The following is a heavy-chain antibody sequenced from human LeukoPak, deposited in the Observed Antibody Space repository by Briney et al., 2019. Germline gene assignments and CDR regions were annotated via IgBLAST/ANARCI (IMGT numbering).Heavy chain of an antibody. D-gene: IGHD3-22*01. CDR3: ARVYYDSSGYYLDYLFDY. V-gene: IGHV1-18*01. J-gene: IGHJ4*02. CDR2: ISVYNGNT. Sequence: ASVKVSCKASGYIFTNYGITLVRQAPGQGLEWMGWISVYNGNTDYAQKFQDRFTMTTDTSTSTAYMELRSLRSDDTAVYYCARVYYDSSGYYLDYLFDYWGQGTLVTVSS. CDR1: GYIFTNYG.